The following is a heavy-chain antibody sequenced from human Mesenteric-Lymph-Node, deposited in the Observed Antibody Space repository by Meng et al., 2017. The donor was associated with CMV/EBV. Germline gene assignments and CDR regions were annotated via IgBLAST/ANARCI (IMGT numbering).Heavy chain of an antibody. CDR2: IRSKAYGGTT. Sequence: GGPLRLSCTASGFTFGDSALSWVRQAPGKGLEWVGFIRSKAYGGTTEYASSVKGRFTISRDDSKSIAYLQMNSLKTEDTAVYYCTRGPHKDFWSGYYRHYYYYGMDVWGQGTTVTVSS. CDR1: GFTFGDSA. D-gene: IGHD3-3*01. J-gene: IGHJ6*02. CDR3: TRGPHKDFWSGYYRHYYYYGMDV. V-gene: IGHV3-49*04.